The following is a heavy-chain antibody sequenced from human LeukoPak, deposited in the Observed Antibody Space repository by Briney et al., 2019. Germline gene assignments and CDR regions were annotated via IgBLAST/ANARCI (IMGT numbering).Heavy chain of an antibody. V-gene: IGHV3-74*01. CDR3: AKVSWDTSFDY. D-gene: IGHD5-18*01. Sequence: GGSLRLSCAASGFTFSSHLMHWVRQAPGKGLVWVSRISSDGTYTNYADSVRGRFTISRDNAKNTLYLQMNSLRAEDTAVYYCAKVSWDTSFDYWGQGTLVTVSS. CDR2: ISSDGTYT. CDR1: GFTFSSHL. J-gene: IGHJ4*02.